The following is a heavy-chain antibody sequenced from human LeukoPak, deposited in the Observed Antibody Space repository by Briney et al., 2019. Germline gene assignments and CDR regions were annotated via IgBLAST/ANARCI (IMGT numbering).Heavy chain of an antibody. CDR3: ARISGYSSGWYDSAPYYFDY. J-gene: IGHJ4*02. D-gene: IGHD6-19*01. CDR1: GGSFSGYY. Sequence: SETLSLTCAVYGGSFSGYYWSWIRQPPGKGLEWIGEINHSGSTNHNPSLKSRVTISVDTSKNQFSLKLSSVTAADTAVYYCARISGYSSGWYDSAPYYFDYWGQGTLVTVSS. V-gene: IGHV4-34*01. CDR2: INHSGST.